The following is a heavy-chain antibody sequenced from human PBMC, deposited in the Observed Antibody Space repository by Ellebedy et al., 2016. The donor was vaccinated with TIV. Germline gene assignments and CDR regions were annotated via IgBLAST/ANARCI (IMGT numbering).Heavy chain of an antibody. CDR1: GFTFSSYW. CDR3: ATDGSYGDYRSPTHAFVI. Sequence: GGSLRLSCAASGFTFSSYWMTWVRQAPGKGLEWVANINQDGSEKFYVDSVNGRFTVSRDNAKNSLYLHLNSLRAEDTAMYYCATDGSYGDYRSPTHAFVIWGQGTMVTVSS. J-gene: IGHJ3*02. D-gene: IGHD4-17*01. CDR2: INQDGSEK. V-gene: IGHV3-7*01.